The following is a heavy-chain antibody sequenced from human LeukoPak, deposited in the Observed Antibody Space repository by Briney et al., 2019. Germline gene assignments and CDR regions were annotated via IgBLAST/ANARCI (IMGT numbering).Heavy chain of an antibody. CDR2: IYYSGST. D-gene: IGHD3-9*01. CDR1: GGSISSGGYY. V-gene: IGHV4-31*03. J-gene: IGHJ4*02. CDR3: AKSRELRYFVPYFDY. Sequence: SETLSLTCTVSGGSISSGGYYWSWIRQHPGKGLEWIGYIYYSGSTYYNPSLKSRVTISVDTSKNQFSLKLSSVTAEDTAVYYCAKSRELRYFVPYFDYWGQGTLVTVSS.